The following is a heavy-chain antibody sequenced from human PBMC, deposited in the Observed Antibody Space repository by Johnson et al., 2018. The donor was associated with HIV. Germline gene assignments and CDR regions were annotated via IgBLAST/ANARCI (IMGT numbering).Heavy chain of an antibody. CDR2: IWYDGNKK. J-gene: IGHJ3*02. V-gene: IGHV3-33*06. Sequence: QMLLVESGGGVVQPGRSLRLSCAASGFTFSSYGMHWVRQTPGKGLQWVAAIWYDGNKKYYADSVKGRFSVSRDNSKNTMYLQMNSLRADDTAMYYCAKSPAKDHGGNSGAFATWGQGTMVTVSS. CDR1: GFTFSSYG. D-gene: IGHD1/OR15-1a*01. CDR3: AKSPAKDHGGNSGAFAT.